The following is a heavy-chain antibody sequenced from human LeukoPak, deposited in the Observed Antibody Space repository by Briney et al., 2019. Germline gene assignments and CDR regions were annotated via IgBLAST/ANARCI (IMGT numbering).Heavy chain of an antibody. V-gene: IGHV4-38-2*02. D-gene: IGHD6-6*01. Sequence: SETLSLTCTVSGYSISSGYYWGWIRPPPGKGLEWIGSIYHSGSTNYNPSLKSRVTISVDKSKNQFSLKLSSVTAADTAVYYCARPSSSSAFDIWGQGTMVTVSS. CDR1: GYSISSGYY. CDR2: IYHSGST. CDR3: ARPSSSSAFDI. J-gene: IGHJ3*02.